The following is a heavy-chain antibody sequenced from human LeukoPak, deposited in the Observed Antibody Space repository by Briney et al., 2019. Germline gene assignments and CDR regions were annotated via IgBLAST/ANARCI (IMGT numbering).Heavy chain of an antibody. CDR1: GFTFSSNA. D-gene: IGHD3-10*01. CDR2: ISHSGRGT. J-gene: IGHJ4*02. V-gene: IGHV3-23*01. Sequence: GGSLRLSCAASGFTFSSNAMSWVRQAPGKGLEWVSAISHSGRGTYYADSVKGRFTISRDNAKNSLYLQMNSLRVEDTAVYYCARGDLWLGHWGQGSLVTVSS. CDR3: ARGDLWLGH.